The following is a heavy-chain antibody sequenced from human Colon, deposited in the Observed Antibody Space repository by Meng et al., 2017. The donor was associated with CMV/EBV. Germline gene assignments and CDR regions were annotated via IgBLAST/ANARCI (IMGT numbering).Heavy chain of an antibody. CDR2: IHHTERT. V-gene: IGHV4-38-2*02. J-gene: IGHJ6*02. CDR3: TRVSYSKSSYYYYGMDV. CDR1: GYFIRTDYY. Sequence: GSLRLSCSVSGYFIRTDYYWGWVRQPPGKGLEWIGSIHHTERTYYNPSLKSRATISVDTSKNQFSLSLNSVTAADTAVYYCTRVSYSKSSYYYYGMDVWGQGTTVTVSS. D-gene: IGHD1-26*01.